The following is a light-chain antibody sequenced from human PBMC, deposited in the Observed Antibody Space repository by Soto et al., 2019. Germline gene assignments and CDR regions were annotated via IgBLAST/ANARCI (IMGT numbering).Light chain of an antibody. CDR3: QQANSFPRT. Sequence: DIQMTQSPSTLSASVGDRVTLTCRASQGISRWLAWYQQRPGKAPKMLIYGASILQGGVPSRFSGSGSGTDFTLTISSLQPEDFATYYCQQANSFPRTFGGGTKVDI. J-gene: IGKJ4*01. CDR2: GAS. V-gene: IGKV1-12*01. CDR1: QGISRW.